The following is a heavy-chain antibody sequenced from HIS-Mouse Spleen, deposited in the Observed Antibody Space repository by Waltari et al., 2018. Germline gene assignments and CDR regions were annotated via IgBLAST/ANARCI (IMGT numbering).Heavy chain of an antibody. D-gene: IGHD6-13*01. Sequence: QLQLQESGPGLVKPSETLSLTCTVSGGSISSSSYYWCWICHPPGKGLEWIGSIYYSGSTSYNPSVKSRVTISVDTSKNQFSLKLSSVTAADTAVYYCAREIPYSSSWYDWYFDLWGRGTLVTVSS. CDR2: IYYSGST. V-gene: IGHV4-39*07. J-gene: IGHJ2*01. CDR1: GGSISSSSYY. CDR3: AREIPYSSSWYDWYFDL.